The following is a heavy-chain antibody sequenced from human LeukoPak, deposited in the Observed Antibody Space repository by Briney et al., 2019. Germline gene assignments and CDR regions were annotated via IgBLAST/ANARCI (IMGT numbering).Heavy chain of an antibody. Sequence: PSETLSLTCAVYGGSFSGYYWSWIRQPPGKGLEWIGEINHSGSTNYNPSLKSRVTISVDTSKNQFSLKLSSVTAADTAVYYCARGGSRLRYYGNWFDPWGQGTLVTVSS. J-gene: IGHJ5*02. CDR3: ARGGSRLRYYGNWFDP. CDR2: INHSGST. V-gene: IGHV4-34*01. D-gene: IGHD3-9*01. CDR1: GGSFSGYY.